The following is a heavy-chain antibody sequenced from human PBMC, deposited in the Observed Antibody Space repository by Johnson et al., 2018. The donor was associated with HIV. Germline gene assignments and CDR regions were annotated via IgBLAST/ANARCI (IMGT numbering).Heavy chain of an antibody. V-gene: IGHV3-74*02. D-gene: IGHD5-24*01. CDR1: GFTFSSYA. CDR3: ARACRDGYTCDAFDI. CDR2: INSDGSST. Sequence: VQLVESGGGVVQPGRSLRLSCAASGFTFSSYAMHWVRQAPGKGLVWVSRINSDGSSTSYADSVKGRFTISRDNAKNTLYLQMNSLRAEDTAVYYCARACRDGYTCDAFDIWGQGTMVTVSS. J-gene: IGHJ3*02.